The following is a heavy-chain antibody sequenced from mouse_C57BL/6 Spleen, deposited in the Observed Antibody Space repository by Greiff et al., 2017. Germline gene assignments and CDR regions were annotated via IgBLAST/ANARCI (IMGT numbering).Heavy chain of an antibody. D-gene: IGHD1-1*01. CDR1: GYAFTNYL. V-gene: IGHV1-54*01. J-gene: IGHJ4*01. Sequence: QVQLQQSGAELVRPGTSVKVSCKASGYAFTNYLIEWVKQRPGQGLEWIGVINPGSGGTNYNEKFKGKATLTADKSSSTAYMQLISLTSEDSAVYFCARRDYGSSYGYAMDYWGQGTSVTVSS. CDR3: ARRDYGSSYGYAMDY. CDR2: INPGSGGT.